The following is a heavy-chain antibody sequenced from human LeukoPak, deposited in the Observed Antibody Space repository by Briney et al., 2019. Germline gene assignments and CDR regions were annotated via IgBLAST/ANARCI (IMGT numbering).Heavy chain of an antibody. CDR3: ARAGFGVVVPAAIGWFDP. D-gene: IGHD2-2*01. V-gene: IGHV1-2*02. J-gene: IGHJ5*02. CDR1: GYTFTGYY. CDR2: INPNSGGT. Sequence: GASVKVSCKASGYTFTGYYMHWVRQAPGQGLEWMGWINPNSGGTHYAQKFQGRVTMTRDTSISTAYMELSRLRSDDTAVYYCARAGFGVVVPAAIGWFDPWGQGTLVTVSS.